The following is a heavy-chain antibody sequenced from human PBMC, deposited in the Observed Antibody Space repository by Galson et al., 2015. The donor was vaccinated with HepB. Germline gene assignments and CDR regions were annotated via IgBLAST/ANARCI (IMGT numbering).Heavy chain of an antibody. V-gene: IGHV3-23*01. Sequence: SLRLACAASGFSFPNYPLSWVRHSPGKRLVWVSSIGDDTWVQNPGRRTLTSYAESVKGRFTISRDNSRGKLYLQIDSLRAEDTTIYYCATYKQMLTDIDYWGQGTLLTVSS. CDR1: GFSFPNYP. CDR3: ATYKQMLTDIDY. D-gene: IGHD1-14*01. CDR2: IGDDTWVQNPGRRTLT. J-gene: IGHJ4*02.